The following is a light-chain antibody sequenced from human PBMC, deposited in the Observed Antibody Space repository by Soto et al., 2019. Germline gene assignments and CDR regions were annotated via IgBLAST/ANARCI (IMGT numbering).Light chain of an antibody. J-gene: IGKJ1*01. V-gene: IGKV1-5*01. Sequence: DIQMTQSPSTLSASVGDRVTITCRASQSINSWVAWFQQKPGKAPKVLIYDASTLESGVPSRFSGSGSGTEFTLTIDSLQPDDVATYYCQRYNAFSQTXGQGTKVDIK. CDR3: QRYNAFSQT. CDR1: QSINSW. CDR2: DAS.